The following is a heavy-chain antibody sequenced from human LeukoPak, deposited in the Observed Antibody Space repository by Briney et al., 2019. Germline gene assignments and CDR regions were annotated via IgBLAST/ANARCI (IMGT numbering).Heavy chain of an antibody. CDR1: GYTFTGYY. CDR2: INPNSGGT. D-gene: IGHD2-2*01. J-gene: IGHJ4*02. V-gene: IGHV1-2*02. Sequence: ASVKVSCKASGYTFTGYYMHWVRQAPGQGLEWMGWINPNSGGTNYAQKFQGRVTMTRDTSISTAYMELSRLRSDDTAVYYCARDIVVVPVADDYWGQGTLVTVSS. CDR3: ARDIVVVPVADDY.